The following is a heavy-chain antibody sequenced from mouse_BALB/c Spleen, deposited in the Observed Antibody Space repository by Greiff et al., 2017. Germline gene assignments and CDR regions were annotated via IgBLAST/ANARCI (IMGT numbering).Heavy chain of an antibody. Sequence: VQLKESGPELVKPGASVKISCKASGYTFTDYNMHWVKQSHGKSLEWIGYIYPYNGGTGYNQKFKSKATLTVDNSSSTAYMELRSLTSEDSAVYYCAREDDYYGSSYLDYWGQGTTLTVSS. J-gene: IGHJ2*01. V-gene: IGHV1S29*02. CDR2: IYPYNGGT. D-gene: IGHD1-1*01. CDR3: AREDDYYGSSYLDY. CDR1: GYTFTDYN.